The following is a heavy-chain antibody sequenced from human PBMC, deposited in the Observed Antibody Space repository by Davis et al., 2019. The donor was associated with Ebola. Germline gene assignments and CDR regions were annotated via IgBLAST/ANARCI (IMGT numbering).Heavy chain of an antibody. CDR1: GFTFSSYW. V-gene: IGHV3-7*03. J-gene: IGHJ4*02. D-gene: IGHD1-26*01. CDR3: TSASGSYDY. CDR2: IKQDGSEK. Sequence: GSLKISCAASGFTFSSYWMSWVRQAPGKGLEWVANIKQDGSEKYYVDSVKGRFTISRDNARNSLHLQMNSLKTEDTAVYYCTSASGSYDYWGQGTLVTVSS.